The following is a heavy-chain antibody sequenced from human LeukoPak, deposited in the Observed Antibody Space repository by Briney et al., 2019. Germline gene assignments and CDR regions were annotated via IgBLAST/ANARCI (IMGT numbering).Heavy chain of an antibody. D-gene: IGHD1-26*01. CDR1: GFTFSDYV. CDR3: AKDPNTTPPG. CDR2: ISYDGSNT. J-gene: IGHJ4*02. Sequence: GGSLRLSCAASGFTFSDYVMHWVRQAPGKGLEWVAVISYDGSNTYYADSVKGRFTISRDNSKNTLYLQMNSLRAEDTAVYYCAKDPNTTPPGWGQGTLVTVSS. V-gene: IGHV3-30-3*01.